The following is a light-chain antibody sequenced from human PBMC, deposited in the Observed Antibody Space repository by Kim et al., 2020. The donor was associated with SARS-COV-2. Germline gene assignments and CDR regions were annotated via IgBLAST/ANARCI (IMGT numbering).Light chain of an antibody. CDR3: QQYGRSPKT. CDR2: GAY. V-gene: IGKV3-20*01. J-gene: IGKJ1*01. CDR1: QSVSSSY. Sequence: SPGERATLSCRASQSVSSSYLAWYQQKPGQAPRVLIYGAYRRATGIPDRFSGSGSGTDFTLTISRLEPEDIAVYYCQQYGRSPKTFGQGTKVDIK.